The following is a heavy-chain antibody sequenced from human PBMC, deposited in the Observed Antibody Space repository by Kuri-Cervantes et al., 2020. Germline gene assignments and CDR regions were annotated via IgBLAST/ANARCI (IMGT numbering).Heavy chain of an antibody. D-gene: IGHD2-15*01. CDR2: IYYSGST. CDR1: GGSVSSGSYY. CDR3: ARGVEGFLDYFNY. J-gene: IGHJ4*02. Sequence: SETLSLTCTVSGGSVSSGSYYWSWIRQPPGKGLEWIGYIYYSGSTSYNPSLKSRVTISVDTSKNQFSLRLTSVTAADTAVYYCARGVEGFLDYFNYWGQGTLVTDSS. V-gene: IGHV4-61*01.